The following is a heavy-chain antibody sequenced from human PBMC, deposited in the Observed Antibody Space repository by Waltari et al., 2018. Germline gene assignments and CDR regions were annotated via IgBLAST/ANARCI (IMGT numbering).Heavy chain of an antibody. V-gene: IGHV4-39*07. Sequence: QLQLQESGPGLVKPSETLSLTCTVSGGSISSSSYYWGWIRQPPGKGLEWIGSIYYSGSTHYNPSLKRRVTISVDTSKNQFSLKLSSVTAADTAVYYCARDSGAKGWFDPWGQGTLVTVSS. CDR3: ARDSGAKGWFDP. J-gene: IGHJ5*02. D-gene: IGHD3-10*01. CDR2: IYYSGST. CDR1: GGSISSSSYY.